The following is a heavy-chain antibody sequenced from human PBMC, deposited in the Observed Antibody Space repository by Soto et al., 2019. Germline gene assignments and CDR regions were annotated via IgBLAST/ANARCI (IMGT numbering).Heavy chain of an antibody. CDR2: IKQDGSEK. CDR3: ARVLVVPAARLDYYYYYYMDV. V-gene: IGHV3-7*01. CDR1: GFTFSSYW. D-gene: IGHD2-2*01. J-gene: IGHJ6*03. Sequence: GGSLRLSCAASGFTFSSYWMSWVRQAPGKGLEWVANIKQDGSEKYYVDSVKGRFTISRDNAKNSLYLQMNSLRAEDTAVYYCARVLVVPAARLDYYYYYYMDVWGKGTTVTVSS.